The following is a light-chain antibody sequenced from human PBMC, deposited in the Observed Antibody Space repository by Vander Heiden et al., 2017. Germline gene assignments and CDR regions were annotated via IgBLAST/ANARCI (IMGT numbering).Light chain of an antibody. CDR2: AAS. CDR3: QQYYSYPRT. J-gene: IGKJ1*01. V-gene: IGKV1-8*01. Sequence: IRMTQSPASFSASTGDRVTITCRASQGIISYLAWYQQKPGKAPKLLIYAASTLQSGVPSRFSGSGSGTDFTLTISCLQSEDFATYYCQQYYSYPRTFGQGTKVEIK. CDR1: QGIISY.